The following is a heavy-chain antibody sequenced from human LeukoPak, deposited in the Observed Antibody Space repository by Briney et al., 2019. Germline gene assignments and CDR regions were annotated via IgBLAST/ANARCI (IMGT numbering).Heavy chain of an antibody. J-gene: IGHJ3*02. CDR3: ARVRNSGSYFGAFDI. V-gene: IGHV3-64*01. CDR1: GFTFSTHA. Sequence: PGGSLRLSCAASGFTFSTHAMHWVRQAPGKGLEYVSAISSNGGSTYYANSVKGRFTISRDNSKNALYLQMGSLRAEDVAVYYCARVRNSGSYFGAFDIWGQGTMVTVSS. CDR2: ISSNGGST. D-gene: IGHD1-26*01.